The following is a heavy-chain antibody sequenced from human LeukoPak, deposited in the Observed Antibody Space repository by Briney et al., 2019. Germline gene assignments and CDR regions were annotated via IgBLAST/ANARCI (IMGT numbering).Heavy chain of an antibody. D-gene: IGHD2-15*01. CDR1: GFTFSSYE. V-gene: IGHV3-48*03. CDR3: ARVGVVVAATGNLWFDP. Sequence: GGSLRLSCAASGFTFSSYEMNWVRQAPGKGLEWVSYTSSSGTTIYYADSVKGRFTISRDNAKNSLYLQMNSLRAEDTAVYYCARVGVVVAATGNLWFDPWGQGTLVTVSS. J-gene: IGHJ5*02. CDR2: TSSSGTTI.